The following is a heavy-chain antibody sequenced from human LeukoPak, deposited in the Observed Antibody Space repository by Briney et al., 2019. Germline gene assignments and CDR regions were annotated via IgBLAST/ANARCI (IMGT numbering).Heavy chain of an antibody. CDR2: IDWDDDK. D-gene: IGHD6-19*01. CDR3: ARNAAVAAFDY. V-gene: IGHV2-70*04. CDR1: GFSLSTSGMR. Sequence: SSPTLVNPTQTLTLTCTFSGFSLSTSGMRVSWIRQPPGKALEWLARIDWDDDKFYSTSLKTRLTISKDTSKNQVVLTMTNMDPVDTATYYCARNAAVAAFDYWGQGTLVTVSS. J-gene: IGHJ4*02.